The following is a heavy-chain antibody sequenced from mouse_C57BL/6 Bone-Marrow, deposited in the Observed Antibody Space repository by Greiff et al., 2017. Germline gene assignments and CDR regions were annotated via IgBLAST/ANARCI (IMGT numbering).Heavy chain of an antibody. CDR1: GYTFTDYY. D-gene: IGHD1-1*01. CDR2: INPNNGGT. V-gene: IGHV1-26*01. Sequence: VQLQQSGPELVKPGASVKISCKASGYTFTDYYMNWVKQSHGKSLEWIGDINPNNGGTSYNQKFKGKATLTVDKSASTAYMELRSLTSEDSAVYYCARGYYGSSEYWGQGTTLTVSS. J-gene: IGHJ2*01. CDR3: ARGYYGSSEY.